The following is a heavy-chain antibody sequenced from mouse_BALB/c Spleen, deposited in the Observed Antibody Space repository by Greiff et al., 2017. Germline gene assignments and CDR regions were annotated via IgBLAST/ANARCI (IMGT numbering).Heavy chain of an antibody. V-gene: IGHV5-6-5*01. CDR1: GFTFSSYA. D-gene: IGHD2-1*01. Sequence: EVQRVESGGGLVKPGGSLKLSCAASGFTFSSYAMSWVRQTPEKRLEWVASISSGGSTYYPDSVKGRFTISRDNARNILYLQMSSLRSEDTAMYYCAGEVYYGNYFDYWGQGTTLTVSS. CDR2: ISSGGST. CDR3: AGEVYYGNYFDY. J-gene: IGHJ2*01.